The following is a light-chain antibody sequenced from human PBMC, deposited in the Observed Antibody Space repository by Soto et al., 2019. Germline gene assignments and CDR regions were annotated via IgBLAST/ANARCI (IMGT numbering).Light chain of an antibody. CDR3: QQYGFSLIA. J-gene: IGKJ4*01. CDR2: GAS. V-gene: IGKV3-20*01. Sequence: EIVLTQSPGTLSLSPGERATLSCRASQTVSTSYVAWYQQKPGQAPRLLIYGASSRATGIPDRFSGSGSGTDYTLTISRLEPEDFAVYYCQQYGFSLIAFGGGTQVEI. CDR1: QTVSTSY.